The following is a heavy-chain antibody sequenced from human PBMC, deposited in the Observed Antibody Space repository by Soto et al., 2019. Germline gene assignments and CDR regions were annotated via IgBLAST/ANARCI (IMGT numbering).Heavy chain of an antibody. J-gene: IGHJ4*02. Sequence: GESLKISCAASGFTFSSYAMSWVRQAPGKGLEWVSAISGTGGSTYYADSVKGRFNISRDNSKNTLYLKMNSLRAEDTAVYYCAKTRTSEASYFDYWGQGTLVTVSS. CDR1: GFTFSSYA. V-gene: IGHV3-23*01. CDR2: ISGTGGST. CDR3: AKTRTSEASYFDY. D-gene: IGHD1-1*01.